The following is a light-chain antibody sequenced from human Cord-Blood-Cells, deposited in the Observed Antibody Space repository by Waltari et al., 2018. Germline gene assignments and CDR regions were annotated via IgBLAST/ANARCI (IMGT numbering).Light chain of an antibody. Sequence: QSALTQPASVSGSPGQSITIPCTGTSSDVGGYNYVSWYQQHPGKAPKLMLYDVSNRPSGVSNRFSGSKSGNTASLTISGLQAEDEADYYCSSYTSSSPWVFGGGTKLTVL. CDR1: SSDVGGYNY. CDR2: DVS. CDR3: SSYTSSSPWV. V-gene: IGLV2-14*03. J-gene: IGLJ3*02.